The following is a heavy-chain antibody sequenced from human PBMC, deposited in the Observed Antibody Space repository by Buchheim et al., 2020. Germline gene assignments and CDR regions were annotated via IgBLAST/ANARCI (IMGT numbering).Heavy chain of an antibody. CDR2: IYYSGST. J-gene: IGHJ4*02. CDR3: ARVRVVVPAARTFYFDY. D-gene: IGHD2-2*01. CDR1: GGSISSSRYY. V-gene: IGHV4-39*07. Sequence: QLQLQESCPGLVKTSETLSLTCTVSGGSISSSRYYWGWIRQPPGKGLEWIGSIYYSGSTYYNPSLKSRVTISVDTSKNQFSLKLSYVSASDTAVYYWARVRVVVPAARTFYFDYWGQGTL.